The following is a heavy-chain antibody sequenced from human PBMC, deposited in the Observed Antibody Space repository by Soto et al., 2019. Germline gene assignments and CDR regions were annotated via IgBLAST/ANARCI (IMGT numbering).Heavy chain of an antibody. V-gene: IGHV4-31*03. CDR1: GGSINRGGYY. J-gene: IGHJ4*02. Sequence: PSETLSLPYTVSGGSINRGGYYWSWNRQHPGKGLEWIGYIYYSGSTYYNPSLKSRVTISVDTSKNQFSLKLSSVTAADTAVYYCARDREDCSSTSCSWGFDYWGQGTLVTVSS. D-gene: IGHD2-2*01. CDR3: ARDREDCSSTSCSWGFDY. CDR2: IYYSGST.